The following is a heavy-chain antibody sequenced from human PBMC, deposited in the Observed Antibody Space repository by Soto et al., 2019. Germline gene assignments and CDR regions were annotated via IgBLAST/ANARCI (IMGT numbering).Heavy chain of an antibody. CDR3: ARPNDYGDYVLDS. CDR1: GGPINNYF. V-gene: IGHV4-59*01. Sequence: SETLSLTCTVSGGPINNYFWSWIRQPPGKGLEWIGYIFYTGSTNYNPSLRSRVTISVDTSKNQFSLKLRSVTAADTAVYYCARPNDYGDYVLDSWGQGTLVTVSS. CDR2: IFYTGST. J-gene: IGHJ4*02. D-gene: IGHD4-17*01.